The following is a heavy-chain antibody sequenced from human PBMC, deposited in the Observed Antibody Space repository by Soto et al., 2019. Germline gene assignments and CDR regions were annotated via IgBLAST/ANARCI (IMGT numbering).Heavy chain of an antibody. V-gene: IGHV4-34*01. Sequence: SETLSLTCAVYGGSFSGYYWSWILQPPGKELEWIGEINHSGSTNYNPSLKSRVTISVDTSKNQFSLKLSSVTAADTAVYYCARLVHIVVVPAATQTNFDYWGQGTLVTVSS. CDR3: ARLVHIVVVPAATQTNFDY. J-gene: IGHJ4*02. CDR1: GGSFSGYY. CDR2: INHSGST. D-gene: IGHD2-2*01.